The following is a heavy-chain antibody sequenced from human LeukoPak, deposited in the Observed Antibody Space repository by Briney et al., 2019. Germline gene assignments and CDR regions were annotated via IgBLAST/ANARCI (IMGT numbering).Heavy chain of an antibody. D-gene: IGHD6-6*01. V-gene: IGHV1-69*05. Sequence: ASVKVSCKASGGTFSSYAISWVRQAPGQGLELMGRIIPIFGTANYAQKFQGRVTITTDESTSTAYMELSSLRSEDTVVYYCAREQVAARFQIDYWGQGTLVTVSS. CDR2: IIPIFGTA. CDR1: GGTFSSYA. CDR3: AREQVAARFQIDY. J-gene: IGHJ4*02.